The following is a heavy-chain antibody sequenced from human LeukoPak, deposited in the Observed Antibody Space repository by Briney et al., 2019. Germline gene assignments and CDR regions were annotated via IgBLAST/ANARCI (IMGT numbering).Heavy chain of an antibody. D-gene: IGHD2-8*02. V-gene: IGHV1-2*02. J-gene: IGHJ6*02. Sequence: ASVNVSCKASGYTFTGYYMHWVRQAPGQGLEWMGWINPNSGGTNYAQKFQGRVTMTRDTSISTAYMELSRLRSDDTAVYYCARPPLLAPYGMDVWGQGTTVTVSS. CDR2: INPNSGGT. CDR1: GYTFTGYY. CDR3: ARPPLLAPYGMDV.